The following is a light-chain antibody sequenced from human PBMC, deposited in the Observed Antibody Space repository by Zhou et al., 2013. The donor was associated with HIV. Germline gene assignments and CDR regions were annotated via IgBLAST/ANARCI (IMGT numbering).Light chain of an antibody. Sequence: EIVLTQSPATLSLSPGERATLSCRASQTISNYLAWFQQKPGQAPRLLIYAASIRATGIPARFSGSGSGTDFTLTISSLEPEDVATYYCQKXNSDPWTFGQGTKVEI. CDR2: AAS. J-gene: IGKJ1*01. CDR3: QKXNSDPWT. V-gene: IGKV3-11*01. CDR1: QTISNY.